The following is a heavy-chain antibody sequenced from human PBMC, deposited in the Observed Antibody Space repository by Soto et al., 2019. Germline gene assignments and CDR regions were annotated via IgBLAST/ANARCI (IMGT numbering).Heavy chain of an antibody. D-gene: IGHD3-16*01. CDR2: ISGSGGST. V-gene: IGHV3-23*01. Sequence: GGSLRLSCAASGFTFSSYAMSWVRQAPGKGLEGVSAISGSGGSTYYADSVKGRFTISRDNSKNTLYLQMNSLRAEDTAVYYCAKDVERQTKPWGYYFDYWGQGTLVTVYS. CDR3: AKDVERQTKPWGYYFDY. J-gene: IGHJ4*02. CDR1: GFTFSSYA.